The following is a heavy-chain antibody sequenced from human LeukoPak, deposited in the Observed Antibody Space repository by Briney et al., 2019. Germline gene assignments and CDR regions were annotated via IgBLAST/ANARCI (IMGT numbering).Heavy chain of an antibody. CDR2: ISCDGSNK. CDR3: AKEKEDGYGEGYFDY. CDR1: GFTFSSYG. Sequence: AGGSLRLSCAASGFTFSSYGMHWVRQAPGKGLEWGADISCDGSNKYYAASVKGRFTISRDNSKNTLYLQMNSLRAEDTAVYYCAKEKEDGYGEGYFDYWGQGTLVTVSS. J-gene: IGHJ4*02. D-gene: IGHD4-17*01. V-gene: IGHV3-30*18.